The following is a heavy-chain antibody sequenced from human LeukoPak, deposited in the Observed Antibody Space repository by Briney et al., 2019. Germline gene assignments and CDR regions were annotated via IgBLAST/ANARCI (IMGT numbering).Heavy chain of an antibody. D-gene: IGHD3-22*01. J-gene: IGHJ4*02. V-gene: IGHV3-23*01. Sequence: GGSLRHSCAASGFTFSSYAMTWVRQAPGKGLEWVSIISGSGGITYYADSVKGRFTISRDNSKNTLYLQMNTLRAEDTAVYYCAKVPQYYYDSSGYLAYWGQGTLVTVSS. CDR3: AKVPQYYYDSSGYLAY. CDR1: GFTFSSYA. CDR2: ISGSGGIT.